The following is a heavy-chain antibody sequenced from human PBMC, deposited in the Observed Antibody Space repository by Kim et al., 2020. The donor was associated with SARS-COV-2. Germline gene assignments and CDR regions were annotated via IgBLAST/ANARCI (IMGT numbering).Heavy chain of an antibody. Sequence: GGSLRLSCSASGFTFSSYAMHWVRQAPGKGLEYVSAISSNGGSTYYADSVKGRFTISRDNSKNTLYLQMSSLRAEDTAVYYCVKDPPRAQDIVVVVAARDPIDIWGQGTMVTVSS. D-gene: IGHD2-15*01. J-gene: IGHJ3*02. V-gene: IGHV3-64D*09. CDR3: VKDPPRAQDIVVVVAARDPIDI. CDR2: ISSNGGST. CDR1: GFTFSSYA.